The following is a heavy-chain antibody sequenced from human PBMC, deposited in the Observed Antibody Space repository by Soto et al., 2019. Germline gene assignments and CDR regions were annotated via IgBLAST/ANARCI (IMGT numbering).Heavy chain of an antibody. CDR1: GFSLSTSGVG. D-gene: IGHD2-21*02. V-gene: IGHV2-5*02. Sequence: QITLKESGPTLVKPTQTLTLTCTFSGFSLSTSGVGVGWIRQPPGKALEWLALIYWDDGKRYSPSLKSRLTIPKDTRKSQAVLTITNMDPVDTATYYGAHVYCDGDCYSPQFYFDYLGQGTLVTVSS. CDR3: AHVYCDGDCYSPQFYFDY. CDR2: IYWDDGK. J-gene: IGHJ4*02.